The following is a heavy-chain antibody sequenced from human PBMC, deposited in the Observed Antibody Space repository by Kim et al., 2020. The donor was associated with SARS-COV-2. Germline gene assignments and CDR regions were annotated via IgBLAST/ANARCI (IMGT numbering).Heavy chain of an antibody. V-gene: IGHV3-21*01. D-gene: IGHD2-2*01. CDR2: ISSSSSYI. CDR3: ARDRPDWCSSTTCPGRGGAFDI. Sequence: GGSLRLSCAASGFTFSSYGMNWVRQAPGKGLQWVSSISSSSSYIYYADSVKGRFTISRDNAKNSLYLQMNSLRAEDTAVYYCARDRPDWCSSTTCPGRGGAFDIWGQGTMVTVSS. J-gene: IGHJ3*02. CDR1: GFTFSSYG.